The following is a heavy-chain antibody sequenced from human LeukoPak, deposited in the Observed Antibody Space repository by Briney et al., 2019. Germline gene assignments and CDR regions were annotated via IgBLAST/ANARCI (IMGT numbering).Heavy chain of an antibody. CDR2: IKSKTDGGTT. Sequence: GGSLRLSCAASGFTSSNAWMSWVRQAPGKGLEWVGRIKSKTDGGTTDYAAPVKGRFTISRDDSKNTLYLQMNSLKTEDTAVYYCTTRGYCSGGSCYDYWGQGTLVTVSS. CDR3: TTRGYCSGGSCYDY. D-gene: IGHD2-15*01. V-gene: IGHV3-15*01. J-gene: IGHJ4*02. CDR1: GFTSSNAW.